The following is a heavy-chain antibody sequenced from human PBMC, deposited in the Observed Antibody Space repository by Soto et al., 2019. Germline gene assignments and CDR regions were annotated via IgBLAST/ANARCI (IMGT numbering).Heavy chain of an antibody. CDR2: IYYSGST. D-gene: IGHD1-26*01. J-gene: IGHJ5*02. Sequence: ETLSLTCTVSDGSISSYYWSWIRQPPGKGLEWIGYIYYSGSTNYNPSLKSRVTISVDTSKNQFSLKLSSVTAADTAVYYCARARSGSYFRWFDPWGQGTLVTVSS. V-gene: IGHV4-59*01. CDR1: DGSISSYY. CDR3: ARARSGSYFRWFDP.